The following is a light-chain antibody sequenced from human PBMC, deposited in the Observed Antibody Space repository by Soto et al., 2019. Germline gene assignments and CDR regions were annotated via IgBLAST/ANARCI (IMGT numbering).Light chain of an antibody. CDR1: QSVRTN. V-gene: IGKV3-15*01. Sequence: EIVMTQSPATLSVSPGERATLSCRASQSVRTNLAWYQQKPGQAPRLLIYGISTRATGIPARFSGSGSGTEFTLTISSLQSEDFAMYYCQHFGKSPPWPFGLGTRVE. J-gene: IGKJ1*01. CDR2: GIS. CDR3: QHFGKSPPWP.